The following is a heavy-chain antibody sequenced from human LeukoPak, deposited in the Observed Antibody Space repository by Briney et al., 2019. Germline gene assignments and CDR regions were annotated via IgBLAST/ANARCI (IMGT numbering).Heavy chain of an antibody. CDR1: GYSISSGYY. V-gene: IGHV4-38-2*02. D-gene: IGHD3-9*01. CDR3: ARHVRYFGPGGSDYYYYMDV. CDR2: IYHSGST. J-gene: IGHJ6*03. Sequence: PSETLSLTCTVSGYSISSGYYWGWIRQPPGKGLEWIGSIYHSGSTYYNPSLKSRVTISVDTSKNQFSLKLSSVTAADTAVYYCARHVRYFGPGGSDYYYYMDVWGKGTTVTISS.